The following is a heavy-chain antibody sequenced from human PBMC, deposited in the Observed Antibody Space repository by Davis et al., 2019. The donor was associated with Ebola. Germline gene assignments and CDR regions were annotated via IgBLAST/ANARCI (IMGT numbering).Heavy chain of an antibody. CDR3: ARRSFWGGFDP. D-gene: IGHD3-3*01. Sequence: GESLKISCAASGFTFSSYAMSWVRQAPGKGLEWVSAISGSGGSTYYADSVKGRFTISRDNSKNTLYLQMNSLRAEDTAVYYCARRSFWGGFDPWGQGTLVTVSS. CDR1: GFTFSSYA. J-gene: IGHJ5*02. V-gene: IGHV3-23*01. CDR2: ISGSGGST.